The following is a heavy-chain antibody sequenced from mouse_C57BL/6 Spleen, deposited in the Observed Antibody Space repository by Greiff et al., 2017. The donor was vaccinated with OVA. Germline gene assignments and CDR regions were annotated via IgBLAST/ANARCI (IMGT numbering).Heavy chain of an antibody. CDR2: ISSGSSTI. J-gene: IGHJ3*01. D-gene: IGHD1-1*01. Sequence: DVKLVESGGGLVKPGGSLKLSCAASGFTFSDYGMHWVRQAPEKGLEWVAYISSGSSTIYYADTVKGRFTISRDNAKNTLFLQMTSLRSEDTAMYYCAKYGSSPLWGQGTLVTVSA. CDR3: AKYGSSPL. CDR1: GFTFSDYG. V-gene: IGHV5-17*01.